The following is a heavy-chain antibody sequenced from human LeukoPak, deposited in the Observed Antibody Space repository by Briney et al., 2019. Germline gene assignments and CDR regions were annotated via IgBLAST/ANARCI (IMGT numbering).Heavy chain of an antibody. D-gene: IGHD3-3*01. J-gene: IGHJ3*02. CDR2: IKQDGSEK. CDR1: GFTFSSYW. CDR3: ATDLTPYPPSTLLNYDFWSGNSFDAFDI. Sequence: PGGSLRLSCAASGFTFSSYWMSWVRQAPGKGLEWVANIKQDGSEKYYVDSVKGRFTISRDNAKNSLYLQMNSLRAEDTAVYYCATDLTPYPPSTLLNYDFWSGNSFDAFDIWGQGTMVTVSS. V-gene: IGHV3-7*01.